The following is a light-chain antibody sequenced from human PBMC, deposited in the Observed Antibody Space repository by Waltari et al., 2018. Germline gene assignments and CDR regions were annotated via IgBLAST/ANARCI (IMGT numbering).Light chain of an antibody. CDR2: INSDGSH. J-gene: IGLJ3*02. Sequence: QFVLTQSPSASASLGASVKLTCTLSSGHSTNIIAWLQQQSEKGPRYLMNINSDGSHNKGVGIPDRFSGSSSGAERYLTISSLQSEDEADYYCQTGGHGTWVFGGGTRLTVL. CDR1: SGHSTNI. CDR3: QTGGHGTWV. V-gene: IGLV4-69*01.